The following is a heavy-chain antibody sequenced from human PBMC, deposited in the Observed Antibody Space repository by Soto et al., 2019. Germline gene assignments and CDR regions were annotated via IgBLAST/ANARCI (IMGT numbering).Heavy chain of an antibody. CDR3: ATGDHLGATTNFDY. V-gene: IGHV1-24*01. D-gene: IGHD1-26*01. CDR1: GYALTELS. Sequence: GASVKVSCKVSGYALTELSMHWVRQAPGKGLEWMGGFDPEDGETIYAQKFQGRVTMTEDTSTDTAYMELSSLRSEDTAVYYCATGDHLGATTNFDYWGQGTLVTVSS. CDR2: FDPEDGET. J-gene: IGHJ4*02.